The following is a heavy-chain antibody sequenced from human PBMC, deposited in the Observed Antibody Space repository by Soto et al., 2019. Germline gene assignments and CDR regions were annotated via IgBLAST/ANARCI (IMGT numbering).Heavy chain of an antibody. CDR1: GGSIKSGSYY. D-gene: IGHD6-19*01. J-gene: IGHJ4*02. V-gene: IGHV4-31*03. CDR3: VRSVAVPGAHIDF. CDR2: IYYSAST. Sequence: SETLSLTCSVSGGSIKSGSYYWSWIRQHPGKGLEWIGYIYYSASTYYNPSLQSRVTISADTSKSNLSLRLRFVTAADTAVYYCVRSVAVPGAHIDFWGQGTQVT.